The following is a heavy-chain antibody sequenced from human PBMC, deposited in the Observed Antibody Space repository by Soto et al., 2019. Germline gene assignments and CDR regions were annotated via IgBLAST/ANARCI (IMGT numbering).Heavy chain of an antibody. Sequence: SETLSLTCTVSGGSISGYYWSWIRQSPGKGLEWIGHIYYSGSTNYNPSLKNRVTISVDTSKNQLSLKMSSVTAADTALYYCARHVEHRESFFDYWGQGTLVTVSS. CDR2: IYYSGST. J-gene: IGHJ4*02. D-gene: IGHD3-10*01. CDR1: GGSISGYY. CDR3: ARHVEHRESFFDY. V-gene: IGHV4-59*08.